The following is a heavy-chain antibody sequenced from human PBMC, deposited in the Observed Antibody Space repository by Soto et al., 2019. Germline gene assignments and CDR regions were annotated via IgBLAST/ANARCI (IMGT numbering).Heavy chain of an antibody. CDR3: ARDYYDSSGYSIWFDP. V-gene: IGHV4-59*01. Sequence: SETLSLTCTVSGGSISSYYWSWIRQPPGKGLEWIGYIYYSGSTNYNPSLKSRVTISVDTSKNQFSLKLSSVTAADTAVYYCARDYYDSSGYSIWFDPWGQGTLVTVSS. CDR1: GGSISSYY. CDR2: IYYSGST. J-gene: IGHJ5*02. D-gene: IGHD3-22*01.